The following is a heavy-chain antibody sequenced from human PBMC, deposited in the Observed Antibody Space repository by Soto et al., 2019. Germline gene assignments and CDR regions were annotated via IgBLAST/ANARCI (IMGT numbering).Heavy chain of an antibody. CDR3: ARVGGQLVPGFDY. CDR2: ISSSSSYI. V-gene: IGHV3-21*01. CDR1: GFTFSSYS. J-gene: IGHJ4*02. Sequence: EVQLVESGGGLVKPGGSLRLSCAASGFTFSSYSMNWVRQAPGKGLEWVSSISSSSSYIYYADSVKGRFNISRDNAKNSLYLQRNSLRAEDTAVYYCARVGGQLVPGFDYWGQGTLVTVSS. D-gene: IGHD6-6*01.